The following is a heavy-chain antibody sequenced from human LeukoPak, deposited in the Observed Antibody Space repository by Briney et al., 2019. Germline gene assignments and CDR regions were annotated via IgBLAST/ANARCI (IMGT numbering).Heavy chain of an antibody. J-gene: IGHJ3*02. CDR1: GFTFSSYA. D-gene: IGHD3-22*01. V-gene: IGHV3-23*01. CDR2: ISGSGGST. Sequence: GGSLRLSCAASGFTFSSYAMSWVRQAPGKGLEWVSAISGSGGSTAYADSVKGRFTISRDNSKNTLYLQMNSLRAEDTAVYYCAKDPYYYDSEGTAFDIWGQGTMVTVSS. CDR3: AKDPYYYDSEGTAFDI.